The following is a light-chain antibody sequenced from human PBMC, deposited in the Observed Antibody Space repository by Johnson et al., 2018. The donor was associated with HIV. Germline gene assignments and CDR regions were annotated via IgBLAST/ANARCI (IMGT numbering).Light chain of an antibody. V-gene: IGLV1-51*01. CDR3: GTWDNSLSAYV. Sequence: QSVLTQPPSVSAAPGQKVTISCSGSSSNIGNNYVSWYQQVPGTAPKLLIYDNHKRPSGIPDRFSGSKSATSATLGITGLQTGDEADYYCGTWDNSLSAYVFVTGTKVTVL. J-gene: IGLJ1*01. CDR2: DNH. CDR1: SSNIGNNY.